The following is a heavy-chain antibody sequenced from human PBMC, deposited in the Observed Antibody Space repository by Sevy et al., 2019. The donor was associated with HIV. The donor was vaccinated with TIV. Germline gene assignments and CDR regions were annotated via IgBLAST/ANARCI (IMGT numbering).Heavy chain of an antibody. CDR3: VRDKEVGASILDA. J-gene: IGHJ5*02. CDR2: IKQDGSEE. CDR1: GFNFRNFW. V-gene: IGHV3-7*03. Sequence: GGSLRLSCVASGFNFRNFWMSWVRQAPGKGLECMADIKQDGSEEYYVDSVKGRFTISRDNAKNSLYLQMNSLRDEDTAMYFCVRDKEVGASILDAWGQGTPVTVSS. D-gene: IGHD1-26*01.